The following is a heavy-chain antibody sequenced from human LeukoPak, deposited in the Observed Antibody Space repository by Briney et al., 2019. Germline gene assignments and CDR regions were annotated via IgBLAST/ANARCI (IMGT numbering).Heavy chain of an antibody. CDR3: AKSPAAPYYFDY. CDR1: GFALSSYV. CDR2: ITVGGGT. J-gene: IGHJ4*02. D-gene: IGHD6-13*01. V-gene: IGHV3-23*01. Sequence: GGPLRLSCAASGFALSSYVMSWVRQAPGKGLEWVSTITVGGGTYYADSVKGRFTISRDNSKNTLFLQMNTLGAEDTALFYCAKSPAAPYYFDYWGQGTLVTVSS.